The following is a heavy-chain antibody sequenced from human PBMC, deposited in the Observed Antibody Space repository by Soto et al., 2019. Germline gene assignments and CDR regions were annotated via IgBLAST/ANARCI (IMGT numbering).Heavy chain of an antibody. J-gene: IGHJ6*03. CDR1: GYTFTSYY. Sequence: QVQLVQSGAEVKKPGASVTVSCKASGYTFTSYYIHWVRQAPGQGLEWMGIINPSGGSTSYAQKFQGRVTMTRDTSTSTVYMEVSGLRSEDTAVYYCARDQEPSTHYYDYYYIDVWGKGTTVTVSS. D-gene: IGHD3-10*01. V-gene: IGHV1-46*03. CDR2: INPSGGST. CDR3: ARDQEPSTHYYDYYYIDV.